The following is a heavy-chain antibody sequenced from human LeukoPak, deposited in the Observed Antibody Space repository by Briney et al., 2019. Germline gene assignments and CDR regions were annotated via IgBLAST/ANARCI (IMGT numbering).Heavy chain of an antibody. V-gene: IGHV3-21*01. D-gene: IGHD3-9*01. Sequence: GGSLRLSCAASGFTFSSYAMHWVRQAPGKGLEWVSSITSRSFLYSADSVKGRFTISRDNAKNSLYLQMNSLRAEDTAVYYCARAGIHYDILTGYYKPAFDIWGQGTMATVSS. J-gene: IGHJ3*02. CDR1: GFTFSSYA. CDR3: ARAGIHYDILTGYYKPAFDI. CDR2: ITSRSFL.